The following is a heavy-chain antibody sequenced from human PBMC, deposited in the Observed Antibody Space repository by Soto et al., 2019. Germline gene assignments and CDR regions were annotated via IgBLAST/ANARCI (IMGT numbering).Heavy chain of an antibody. Sequence: GGSLRLSCLGSGFTFSTYSIHWVRQAPGKGLEWVSSISSRSDIYYANSVKGRFTISRDNAKNSVSLQMNSLRAEDTAVYYCAREYTAWPLAYGLDVWGQGTTVTVPS. V-gene: IGHV3-21*01. CDR1: GFTFSTYS. CDR2: ISSRSDI. D-gene: IGHD2-2*02. J-gene: IGHJ6*02. CDR3: AREYTAWPLAYGLDV.